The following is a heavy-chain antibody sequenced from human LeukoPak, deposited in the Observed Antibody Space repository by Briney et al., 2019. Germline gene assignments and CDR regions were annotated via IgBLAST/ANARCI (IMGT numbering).Heavy chain of an antibody. J-gene: IGHJ3*02. D-gene: IGHD7-27*01. V-gene: IGHV3-48*03. Sequence: GGSLRLSCAASGFSFSSYEMNWVRQAPGKGLEWVSYISGTGSAIYYADSVRGRFAIPRDNTKNSLYLQMNSLRAEDTAVYYCAMEGELGNFDAFDIWGQGTMVTVSS. CDR2: ISGTGSAI. CDR1: GFSFSSYE. CDR3: AMEGELGNFDAFDI.